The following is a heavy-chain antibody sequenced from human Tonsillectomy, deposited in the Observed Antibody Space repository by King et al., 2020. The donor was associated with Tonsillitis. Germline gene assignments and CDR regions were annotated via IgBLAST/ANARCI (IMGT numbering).Heavy chain of an antibody. V-gene: IGHV1-69*01. CDR1: GGTFSSYA. D-gene: IGHD6-13*01. Sequence: QLVQSGAEVKKPGSSVKVSCKASGGTFSSYAISWVRQAPGQGLEWMGGISPFFGTVKYPQKFQGRVTITADESTRTAYMELSSLRSEDSAVYYCASPLTAASRIGYGFDIWGQGTMVTVSS. CDR3: ASPLTAASRIGYGFDI. CDR2: ISPFFGTV. J-gene: IGHJ3*02.